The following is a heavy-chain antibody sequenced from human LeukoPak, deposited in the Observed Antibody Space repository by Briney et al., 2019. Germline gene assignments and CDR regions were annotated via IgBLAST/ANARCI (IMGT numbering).Heavy chain of an antibody. J-gene: IGHJ5*02. CDR1: GGSISSYY. CDR3: ARHGRAVVVVPARTYWFDP. CDR2: IYYSGST. Sequence: SETLSLTCAVSGGSISSYYWSWIRQPPGKGLEWIGYIYYSGSTNYNPSLKSRVTISVDTSKNQFSLKLSSVTAADTAVYYCARHGRAVVVVPARTYWFDPWGQGTLVTVSS. V-gene: IGHV4-59*01. D-gene: IGHD2-2*01.